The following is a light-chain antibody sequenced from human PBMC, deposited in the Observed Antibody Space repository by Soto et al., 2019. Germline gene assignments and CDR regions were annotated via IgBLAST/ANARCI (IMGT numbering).Light chain of an antibody. V-gene: IGLV2-8*01. J-gene: IGLJ1*01. CDR2: EAS. Sequence: QSALTQPPSTSGSPGQSVTISCTGTSSDVGGYNYVSWYQQHPGKAPKLMIYEASKRPSGIPDRFSGSNSGNTASLTVSGLQAEYEADYCCTSYAGSNIYYVFGTGTKLTVL. CDR1: SSDVGGYNY. CDR3: TSYAGSNIYYV.